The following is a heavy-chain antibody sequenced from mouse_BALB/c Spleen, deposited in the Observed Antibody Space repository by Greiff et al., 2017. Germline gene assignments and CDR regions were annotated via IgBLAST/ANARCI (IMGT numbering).Heavy chain of an antibody. Sequence: VQLQQPGAELVRPGASVKLSCKASGYTFTSYWINWVKQRPGQGLEWIGNIYPSDSYTNYNQKFKDKATLTVDKSSSTAYMQLSSPTSEDSAVYYWSRGGVDYWGQGTTLTVSS. CDR1: GYTFTSYW. V-gene: IGHV1-69*02. CDR2: IYPSDSYT. CDR3: SRGGVDY. D-gene: IGHD1-1*02. J-gene: IGHJ2*01.